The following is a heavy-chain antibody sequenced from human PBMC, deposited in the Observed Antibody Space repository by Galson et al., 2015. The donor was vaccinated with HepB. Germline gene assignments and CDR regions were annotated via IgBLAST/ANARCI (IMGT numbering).Heavy chain of an antibody. CDR3: ARVYFGSGSSSAYWYFDL. Sequence: SLRLSCAASGFTFSSYSMNWVRQAPGKGLEWISYITGDSTNIYYADSVKGRFTISRDNAKNSLYLQMNSLRDEDTAVYYCARVYFGSGSSSAYWYFDLWGRGALVTVSS. CDR2: ITGDSTNI. V-gene: IGHV3-48*02. CDR1: GFTFSSYS. J-gene: IGHJ2*01. D-gene: IGHD3-10*01.